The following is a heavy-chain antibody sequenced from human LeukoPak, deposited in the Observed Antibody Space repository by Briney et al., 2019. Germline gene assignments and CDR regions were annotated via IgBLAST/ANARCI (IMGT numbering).Heavy chain of an antibody. D-gene: IGHD3-22*01. CDR2: INHSGST. J-gene: IGHJ3*02. CDR1: GGSFSGYY. Sequence: PSETLSLTCAVYGGSFSGYYWSWIRQPPGKGLEWIGEINHSGSTNYNPSLKSRVTISVDTSKNQFSLKLSSVTAADTAVYYCARAQYYYDSSGYYYNAFDIWGQGTMVTVSS. V-gene: IGHV4-34*01. CDR3: ARAQYYYDSSGYYYNAFDI.